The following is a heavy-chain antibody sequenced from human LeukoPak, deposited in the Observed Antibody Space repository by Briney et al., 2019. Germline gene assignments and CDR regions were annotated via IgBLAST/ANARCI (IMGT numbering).Heavy chain of an antibody. CDR3: ARARSAAGNFDY. Sequence: SENLSLTCTVSGGSISSGGYYWSWIRQHPGRGLEWIGYIYYSGSTYYNPSLKSRVTISADTSKNHFSLTLSSVTAADTAVYYCARARSAAGNFDYWGQGTLVTVSS. J-gene: IGHJ4*02. CDR2: IYYSGST. CDR1: GGSISSGGYY. V-gene: IGHV4-31*03. D-gene: IGHD6-13*01.